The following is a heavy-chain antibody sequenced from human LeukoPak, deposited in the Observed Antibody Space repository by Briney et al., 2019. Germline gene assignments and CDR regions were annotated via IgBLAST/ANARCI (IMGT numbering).Heavy chain of an antibody. Sequence: ASVKVSCKASGYTFTSYAMHWVRQAPGQRLEWMGWINAGNGNTKYSQEFQGRVTITRDTSASTAYMELSSLRSEDTAVYYCARDLYGSGSYYSWFDPWGQGTLVTVSS. V-gene: IGHV1-3*03. J-gene: IGHJ5*02. CDR3: ARDLYGSGSYYSWFDP. CDR1: GYTFTSYA. D-gene: IGHD3-10*01. CDR2: INAGNGNT.